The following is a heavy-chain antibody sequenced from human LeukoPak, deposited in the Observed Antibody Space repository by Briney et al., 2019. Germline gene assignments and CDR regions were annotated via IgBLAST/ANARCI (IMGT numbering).Heavy chain of an antibody. CDR1: GGTFSNYA. Sequence: ASVKVSCKASGGTFSNYAISWVRQAPGQGLEWMGGIIPMFDTPIYAQKFQGRVTITADESTSTVYMELSSLRSEDTAVYFCASTDYYDSRGYGGSFAIWGQGTMVTVSS. D-gene: IGHD3-22*01. CDR2: IIPMFDTP. J-gene: IGHJ3*02. V-gene: IGHV1-69*13. CDR3: ASTDYYDSRGYGGSFAI.